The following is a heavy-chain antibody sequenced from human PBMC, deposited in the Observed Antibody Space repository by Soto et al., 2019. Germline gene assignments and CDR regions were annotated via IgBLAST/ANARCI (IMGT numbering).Heavy chain of an antibody. V-gene: IGHV1-18*01. J-gene: IGHJ6*04. CDR3: ARSNRAIPGTRGGYYTHSGMDA. D-gene: IGHD1-20*01. Sequence: ASVKVSCKASGYTFTSYGISWVRQAPGQGLEWMGWISAYNGNTNYAQKLQGRVTMTTDTSTSTAYMELRSLRSDDTAVYYCARSNRAIPGTRGGYYTHSGMDARGKGPSVTAS. CDR1: GYTFTSYG. CDR2: ISAYNGNT.